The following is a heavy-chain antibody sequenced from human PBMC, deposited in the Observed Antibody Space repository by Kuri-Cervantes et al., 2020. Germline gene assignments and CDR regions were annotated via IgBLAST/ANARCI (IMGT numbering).Heavy chain of an antibody. J-gene: IGHJ4*02. Sequence: SETLSLTCTVSGGSISSSSYYWGWIRQPPGKGLEWIGSIYYSGSTYYNPSLKSRVTISVDTSKNQFSPKLSSVTAADTAVYHCARHVGKRGSGYFDYWGQGTLVTVSS. CDR1: GGSISSSSYY. CDR2: IYYSGST. CDR3: ARHVGKRGSGYFDY. V-gene: IGHV4-39*01. D-gene: IGHD6-25*01.